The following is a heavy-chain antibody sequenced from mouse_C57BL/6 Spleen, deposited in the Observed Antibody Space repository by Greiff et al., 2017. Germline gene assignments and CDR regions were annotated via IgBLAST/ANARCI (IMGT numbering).Heavy chain of an antibody. CDR3: ARYVSIYYGYDGFAY. CDR2: IRNKANGYTT. CDR1: GFTFTDYY. V-gene: IGHV7-3*01. J-gene: IGHJ3*01. D-gene: IGHD2-2*01. Sequence: EVMLVESGGGLVQPGGSLSLSCAASGFTFTDYYMSWVRQPPGKALEWLGFIRNKANGYTTEYSASVKGRFTISRDNSQSILYLQMNALRAEDSDTYYCARYVSIYYGYDGFAYWGQGTLVTVSA.